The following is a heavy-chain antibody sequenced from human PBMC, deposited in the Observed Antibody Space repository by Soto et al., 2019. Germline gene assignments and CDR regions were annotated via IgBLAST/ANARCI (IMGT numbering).Heavy chain of an antibody. CDR2: IKRKSDGGTT. J-gene: IGHJ4*02. V-gene: IGHV3-15*01. CDR3: AVNDYLDY. Sequence: VWSLRLSCAASGFTFSDAWMIWVRQAPGKGLEWVGRIKRKSDGGTTDYAAPVKGRFTISRDDSANTLYLQMNSLKTEDTAVYFCAVNDYLDYWGQGALVTVAS. CDR1: GFTFSDAW.